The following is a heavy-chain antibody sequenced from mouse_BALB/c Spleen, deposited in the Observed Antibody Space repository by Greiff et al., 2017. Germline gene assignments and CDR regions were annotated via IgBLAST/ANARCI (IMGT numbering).Heavy chain of an antibody. CDR2: IWWNDNK. J-gene: IGHJ1*01. V-gene: IGHV8-11*01. CDR1: GFSLSTYGIG. CDR3: ARIRSYWYFDV. Sequence: SGPGILQPSQTLSLTCSFSGFSLSTYGIGVGWIRQPSGKGLEWLAHIWWNDNKYYNTALKSRLTISKDTSNNQVFLKIASVDTADTATYYCARIRSYWYFDVWGAGTTVTVSS.